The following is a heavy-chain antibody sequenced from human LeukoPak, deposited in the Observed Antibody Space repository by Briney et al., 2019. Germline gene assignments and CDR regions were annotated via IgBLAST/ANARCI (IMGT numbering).Heavy chain of an antibody. Sequence: QPGRSLRLSCAASGFTFDDYAMHWVRQAPGKGLVWVSRINSDGSNADYADSVKGRFTISRDNAKNTLYLQMNSLRAEDTAVYYCARDQGLLWFGLWGQGTMVTVSS. CDR3: ARDQGLLWFGL. CDR2: INSDGSNA. J-gene: IGHJ3*01. V-gene: IGHV3-74*01. CDR1: GFTFDDYA. D-gene: IGHD3-10*01.